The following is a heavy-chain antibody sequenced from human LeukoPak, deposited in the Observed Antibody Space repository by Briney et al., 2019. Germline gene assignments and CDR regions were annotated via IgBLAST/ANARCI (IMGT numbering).Heavy chain of an antibody. V-gene: IGHV3-48*04. J-gene: IGHJ4*02. CDR1: GFTFSSYS. Sequence: GGSLRLSCAASGFTFSSYSMNWVRQAPGKGLEWVSYISSSSSTIYYADSVKGRFTISRDNAKNSLYLQMNSLRAEDTAVYYCARDRSYYLDYWGQGTLVTVPS. CDR2: ISSSSSTI. CDR3: ARDRSYYLDY.